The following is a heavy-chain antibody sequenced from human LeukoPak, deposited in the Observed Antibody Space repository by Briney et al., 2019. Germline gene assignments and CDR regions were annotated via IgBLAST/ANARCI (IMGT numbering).Heavy chain of an antibody. CDR3: ARGSWERPSYNWFDP. CDR1: GYTFTSYY. V-gene: IGHV1-46*01. D-gene: IGHD1-1*01. CDR2: INPSGDST. J-gene: IGHJ5*02. Sequence: ASVKVSCKASGYTFTSYYIHWVRQAPGQGLEWMGIINPSGDSTTYAQKFQGRVTMTRDTSISTAYMELSRLRSDDTAVYYCARGSWERPSYNWFDPWGQGTLVTVSS.